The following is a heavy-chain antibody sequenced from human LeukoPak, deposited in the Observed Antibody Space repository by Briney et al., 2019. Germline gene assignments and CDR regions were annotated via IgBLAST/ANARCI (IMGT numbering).Heavy chain of an antibody. V-gene: IGHV3-7*01. CDR3: ARVRFGGQVFDY. Sequence: PGGSLRLSCAASGFTFSSYWMTWVRQAPGKGLEWVANIKEDGGEGYYVDSVKGRFTVSRDNAKNSLYLQLNNLTAEDTAVYYCARVRFGGQVFDYWGQGTLVTVSS. J-gene: IGHJ4*02. D-gene: IGHD3-16*01. CDR2: IKEDGGEG. CDR1: GFTFSSYW.